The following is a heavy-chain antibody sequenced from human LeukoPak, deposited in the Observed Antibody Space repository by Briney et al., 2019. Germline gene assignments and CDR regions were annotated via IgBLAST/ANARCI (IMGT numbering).Heavy chain of an antibody. CDR3: ARARNRNYYFHGVDV. CDR2: IIPIYGTP. CDR1: GGTFNNYA. D-gene: IGHD4-11*01. J-gene: IGHJ6*02. V-gene: IGHV1-69*13. Sequence: SVKVSCKASGGTFNNYAINWVRQAPGQGLEWVGGIIPIYGTPHYAQKFQGRVTITAGESTSTGYMELSSLRSEDTAVYYCARARNRNYYFHGVDVWGQGTTVTVSS.